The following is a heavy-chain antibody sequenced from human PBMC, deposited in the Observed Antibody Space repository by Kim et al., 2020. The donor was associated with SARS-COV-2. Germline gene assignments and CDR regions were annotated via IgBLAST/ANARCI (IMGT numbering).Heavy chain of an antibody. CDR1: GLTFTNYW. CDR3: ATPHCTSTSCYSDGYYCDH. J-gene: IGHJ4*02. V-gene: IGHV3-74*01. Sequence: GGSLRLSCAASGLTFTNYWLHWVRQAPGKGLVWVSRINSDGRSTSYADSVKGRFTISRDNAKNTLYLQMNSLRAEDTAVYYCATPHCTSTSCYSDGYYCDHWGQGTLVTVSS. D-gene: IGHD2-2*02. CDR2: INSDGRST.